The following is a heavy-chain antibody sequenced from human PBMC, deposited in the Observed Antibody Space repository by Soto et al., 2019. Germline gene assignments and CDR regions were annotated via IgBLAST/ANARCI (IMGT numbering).Heavy chain of an antibody. D-gene: IGHD1-26*01. CDR2: IIPIFGTA. Sequence: QVQLVQSGAEVKKPGSSVQVSCKASGGTFSSYAISWVRQAPGQGLEWLGGIIPIFGTANYAQKFQGRVTITADESTSTAYMELSSLRSEDTAVYYCARSPRGRDPFDYWGQGTLVTVSS. J-gene: IGHJ4*02. V-gene: IGHV1-69*01. CDR1: GGTFSSYA. CDR3: ARSPRGRDPFDY.